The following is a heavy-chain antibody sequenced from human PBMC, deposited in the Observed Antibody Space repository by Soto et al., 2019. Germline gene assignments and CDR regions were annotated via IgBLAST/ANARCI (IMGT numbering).Heavy chain of an antibody. J-gene: IGHJ4*02. D-gene: IGHD3-10*01. CDR3: ARGTMVRGTLDPGISGPLDY. CDR2: LGAGGDT. V-gene: IGHV3-13*01. Sequence: EVQLVESGGGLVQPGGSLRLACAASGFTVSSYDMHWVRHVTGKGLEWVSTLGAGGDTYFPDSVKGRFTISRDHAKNSLYLQMTNLGAGDTAVYDCARGTMVRGTLDPGISGPLDYWGQGTLVAVSS. CDR1: GFTVSSYD.